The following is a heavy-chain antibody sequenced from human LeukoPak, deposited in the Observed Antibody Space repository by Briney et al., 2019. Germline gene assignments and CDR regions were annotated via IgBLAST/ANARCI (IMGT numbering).Heavy chain of an antibody. CDR1: GFTFSSYS. V-gene: IGHV3-48*02. CDR2: ISSSSSTI. CDR3: ARDPRRITIFGVVIINSTGNDY. Sequence: GSLRLSCAAPGFTFSSYSMHWVRQAPGKGLEWVSYISSSSSTIYYADSVKGRFTISRDNAKNSLYLQMNSLRDEDTAVYYCARDPRRITIFGVVIINSTGNDYWGQGTLVIVSS. D-gene: IGHD3-3*01. J-gene: IGHJ4*02.